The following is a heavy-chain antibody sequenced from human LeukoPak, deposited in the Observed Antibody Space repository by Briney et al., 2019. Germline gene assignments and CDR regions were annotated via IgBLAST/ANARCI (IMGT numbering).Heavy chain of an antibody. Sequence: PGGSLRLSCAGSGFIFNNYAMHWVRQPPGKGLEWVSGISWNSGSIDYADSVKGRFTISRDNAENSLYLQMNSLRAEDTAVYYCARRATVVTILDYWGQGTLVTVSS. V-gene: IGHV3-9*01. J-gene: IGHJ4*02. CDR3: ARRATVVTILDY. CDR1: GFIFNNYA. CDR2: ISWNSGSI. D-gene: IGHD4-23*01.